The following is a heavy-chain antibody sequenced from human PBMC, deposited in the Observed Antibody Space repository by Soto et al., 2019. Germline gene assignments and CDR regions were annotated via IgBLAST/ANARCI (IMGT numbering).Heavy chain of an antibody. V-gene: IGHV1-69*13. CDR1: GGTLTSYA. CDR2: IVPIFGSA. D-gene: IGHD3-22*01. CDR3: ATTPGSSGPYYFDS. Sequence: SVKVSCKASGGTLTSYAINWVRQAPGQGLEWMGGIVPIFGSANYAQKFQGRVTIAADESTSTAYMELSSLRSEDTAIYYCATTPGSSGPYYFDSWGQGTLVTVCS. J-gene: IGHJ4*02.